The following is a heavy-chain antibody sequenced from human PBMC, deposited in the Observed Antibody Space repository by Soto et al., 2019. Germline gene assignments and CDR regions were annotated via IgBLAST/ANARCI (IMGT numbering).Heavy chain of an antibody. CDR2: ISYSGTT. Sequence: TLSLTCTVSGDSISSINNYWSWIRQPPGEGLEWIGFISYSGTTSYSPSLKSRVAISLDTSKNQFSLSLNFVTAADTAVYYCARGGGYSYGLDPWGQGSLVTVSS. D-gene: IGHD5-18*01. CDR3: ARGGGYSYGLDP. V-gene: IGHV4-30-4*01. J-gene: IGHJ5*02. CDR1: GDSISSINNY.